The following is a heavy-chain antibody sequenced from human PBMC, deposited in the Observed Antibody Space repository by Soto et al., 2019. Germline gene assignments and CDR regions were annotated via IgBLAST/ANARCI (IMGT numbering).Heavy chain of an antibody. V-gene: IGHV4-39*01. CDR2: IYYSGST. CDR3: AKGGSGSYSNAFDI. J-gene: IGHJ3*02. Sequence: SETMSLTSPVSGGTISSSSYYWGWIHQPPGKGLEWIGSIYYSGSTYYNPSLKSRVTISVDTSKNQFSLKLSSVTAADTAVYYCAKGGSGSYSNAFDIWGQGTMVTVSS. CDR1: GGTISSSSYY. D-gene: IGHD3-10*01.